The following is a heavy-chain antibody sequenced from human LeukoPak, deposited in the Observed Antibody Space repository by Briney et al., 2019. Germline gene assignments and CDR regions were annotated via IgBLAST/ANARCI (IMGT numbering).Heavy chain of an antibody. CDR3: ARPIVPAAIRSTWDAFDI. D-gene: IGHD2-2*01. V-gene: IGHV4-39*01. J-gene: IGHJ3*02. Sequence: SETLSLTCTVSGGSISSSSYYWGWIRQPPGKGLEWIGSIYYSGSTYYNPSLKSRVTISVDTSKNQFSLKLSPVTAADTAGYYCARPIVPAAIRSTWDAFDIWGQGTMVTVSS. CDR1: GGSISSSSYY. CDR2: IYYSGST.